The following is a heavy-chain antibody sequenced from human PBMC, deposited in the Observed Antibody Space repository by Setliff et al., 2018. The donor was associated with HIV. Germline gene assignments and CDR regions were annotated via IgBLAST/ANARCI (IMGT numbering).Heavy chain of an antibody. V-gene: IGHV4-39*02. CDR3: ARESRVVEGSAYSYFDL. J-gene: IGHJ2*01. Sequence: KPSETLSLTCSVSGGSISSSIYYWGWVRQPPGKGLEWIGSIYYSGSTYYKPSPKSRVTISVDTAKNQFSLKLSSVPAADTAVYYCARESRVVEGSAYSYFDLWGRGTLVTVSS. CDR1: GGSISSSIYY. D-gene: IGHD2-15*01. CDR2: IYYSGST.